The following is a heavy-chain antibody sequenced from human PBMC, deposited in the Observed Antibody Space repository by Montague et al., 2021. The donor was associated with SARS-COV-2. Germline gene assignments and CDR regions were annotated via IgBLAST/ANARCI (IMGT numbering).Heavy chain of an antibody. V-gene: IGHV4-39*01. D-gene: IGHD4-11*01. CDR2: INNRGNT. CDR3: VRVTHPRSAWPYYMDV. J-gene: IGHJ6*03. CDR1: GYSISSSSYY. Sequence: SETLSLTCTVSGYSISSSSYYWGRIRQPPGKGLEWIGSINNRGNTYTNPSPRTRVAIPVDTSKNQFSLNVRSATAADTGLFYCVRVTHPRSAWPYYMDVWGKGTTVTV.